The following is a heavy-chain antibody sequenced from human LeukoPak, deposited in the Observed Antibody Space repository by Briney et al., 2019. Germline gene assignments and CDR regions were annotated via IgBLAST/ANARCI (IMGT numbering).Heavy chain of an antibody. CDR1: GYSFTDSY. V-gene: IGHV1-2*02. D-gene: IGHD3-10*01. CDR3: AKGDYYGSQKLYTH. CDR2: PNPNSGGT. J-gene: IGHJ4*02. Sequence: GASVKVSCKASGYSFTDSYIYWMRRAPGQGLEWMGWPNPNSGGTNFAQNFQGRVTMTRDTSISTAYMELSRLRSDDTAVYYCAKGDYYGSQKLYTHWGQGSLVTVSS.